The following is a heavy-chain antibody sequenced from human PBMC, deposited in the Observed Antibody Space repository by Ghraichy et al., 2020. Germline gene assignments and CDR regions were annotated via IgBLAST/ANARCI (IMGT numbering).Heavy chain of an antibody. CDR2: ISGGGSST. V-gene: IGHV3-23*01. CDR1: GFSFSSYA. Sequence: GESLNISCAASGFSFSSYAMSWVRQAPGKGLEWVSAISGGGSSTNYADSVKGRFTISRDNSKSTLYLQMNSLRAGDTAVYYCAKAYRSGWYSLAPNAFNIWGQGTMVTVSS. D-gene: IGHD6-19*01. CDR3: AKAYRSGWYSLAPNAFNI. J-gene: IGHJ3*02.